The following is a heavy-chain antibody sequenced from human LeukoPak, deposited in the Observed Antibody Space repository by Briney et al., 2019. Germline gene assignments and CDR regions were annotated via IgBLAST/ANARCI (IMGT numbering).Heavy chain of an antibody. Sequence: PGGSLRLSGAASGFTFSSYEMNWVRQAPGKGLEWVSYISSSGSTIYYADSVKGRFTISRDNAKNSLYLQMNSLRAEDTAVYYCARESSGSYFAFDYWGQGTLVTVSS. CDR3: ARESSGSYFAFDY. D-gene: IGHD1-26*01. CDR2: ISSSGSTI. CDR1: GFTFSSYE. V-gene: IGHV3-48*03. J-gene: IGHJ4*02.